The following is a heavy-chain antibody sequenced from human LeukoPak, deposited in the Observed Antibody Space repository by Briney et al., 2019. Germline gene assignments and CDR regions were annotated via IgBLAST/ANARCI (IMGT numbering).Heavy chain of an antibody. CDR2: IRSKTNRYAT. D-gene: IGHD3-16*02. CDR3: TRGRMEGIVINYYYYMDV. V-gene: IGHV3-73*01. Sequence: GGSLRLSSAASGLTFSDSAMHWVRQASGKGLEWVGRIRSKTNRYATAYAASVKGRFTISRDDSKNTAYLEMNSLQTEDTAVYYCTRGRMEGIVINYYYYMDVWGKGTTVTVSS. CDR1: GLTFSDSA. J-gene: IGHJ6*03.